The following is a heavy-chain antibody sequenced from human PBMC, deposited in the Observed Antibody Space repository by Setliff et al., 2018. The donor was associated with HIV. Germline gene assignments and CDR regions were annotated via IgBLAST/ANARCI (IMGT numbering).Heavy chain of an antibody. J-gene: IGHJ4*02. CDR3: ARRRDGYNSAPWRNDY. D-gene: IGHD5-12*01. CDR1: GSSISSNYY. Sequence: LSLTCTVSGSSISSNYYWAWIRQAPGKGLEWIGCIDASANTYYIPSLKSRATISIDTSKNQLSLKLSSVAAGDTAVYYCARRRDGYNSAPWRNDYWGQGTLVTVSS. V-gene: IGHV4-38-2*02. CDR2: IDASANT.